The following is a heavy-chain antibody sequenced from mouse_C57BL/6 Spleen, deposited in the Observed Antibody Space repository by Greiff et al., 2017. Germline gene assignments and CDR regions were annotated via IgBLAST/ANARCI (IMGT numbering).Heavy chain of an antibody. CDR2: IYPRSGNT. V-gene: IGHV1-81*01. CDR3: ARLYYGSSYGYFDV. J-gene: IGHJ1*03. CDR1: GYTFTSYG. D-gene: IGHD1-1*01. Sequence: QVQLQQSGAELARPGASVKLSYKASGYTFTSYGISWVKQRTGQGLEWIGEIYPRSGNTYYNEKFKGKATLTADKSSSTAYMELRSLTSEDSAVYFCARLYYGSSYGYFDVWGTGTTVTVSS.